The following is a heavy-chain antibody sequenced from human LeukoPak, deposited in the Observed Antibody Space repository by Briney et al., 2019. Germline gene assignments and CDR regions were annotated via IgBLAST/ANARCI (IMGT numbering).Heavy chain of an antibody. Sequence: GESLKISCRGSGYSFNTFWIGWVRQMPGKGLEWMGIIYPGDSHTRHSPSFQGQVTISADKSISTAYLQWSSLKASDTAMYYCARVGSGATPFDYWGQGTLVAVSS. CDR3: ARVGSGATPFDY. CDR1: GYSFNTFW. CDR2: IYPGDSHT. V-gene: IGHV5-51*01. J-gene: IGHJ4*02. D-gene: IGHD1-26*01.